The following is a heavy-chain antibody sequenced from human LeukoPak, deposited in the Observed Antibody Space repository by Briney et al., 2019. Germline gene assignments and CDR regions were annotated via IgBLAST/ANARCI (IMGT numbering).Heavy chain of an antibody. Sequence: PSETLSLTCTVSGGSISSSSYYWGWIRQPPGKGLEWIGEINHSGSTNYNPSLKSRVTMSVDTSKNQFSLKLSSVTAADTAVYYCARSRGHFWSGSYYFDYWGQGTLVTVSS. V-gene: IGHV4-39*07. CDR1: GGSISSSSYY. CDR2: INHSGST. CDR3: ARSRGHFWSGSYYFDY. D-gene: IGHD3-3*02. J-gene: IGHJ4*02.